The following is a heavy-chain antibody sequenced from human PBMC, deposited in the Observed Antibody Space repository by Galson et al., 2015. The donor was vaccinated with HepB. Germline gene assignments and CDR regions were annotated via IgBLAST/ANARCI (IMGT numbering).Heavy chain of an antibody. D-gene: IGHD6-13*01. CDR1: GGSVTGHY. J-gene: IGHJ5*02. Sequence: ETLSLTCTVSGGSVTGHYWSWIRQPPGKGLEWIGYIYYTGSTNNNPSLYSRVTISVDTSKNQFSLKLRSVTAADTAVYYCARHRGGSRDPFDPWGQGTLVTVSS. V-gene: IGHV4-59*08. CDR3: ARHRGGSRDPFDP. CDR2: IYYTGST.